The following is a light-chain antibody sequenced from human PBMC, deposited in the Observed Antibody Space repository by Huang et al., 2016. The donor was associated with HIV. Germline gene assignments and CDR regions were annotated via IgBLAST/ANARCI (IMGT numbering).Light chain of an antibody. CDR3: QQYNDWPPYT. J-gene: IGKJ2*01. Sequence: EIVMTQSPATLSVSPGERATLSCRATQSVSSNLAWYQQKHGQAPSLLIYAASTSSTVIPARFCGSGSGTEFTLTISSLQSEDFAFYYCQQYNDWPPYTFGQGTKLEIK. CDR2: AAS. CDR1: QSVSSN. V-gene: IGKV3-15*01.